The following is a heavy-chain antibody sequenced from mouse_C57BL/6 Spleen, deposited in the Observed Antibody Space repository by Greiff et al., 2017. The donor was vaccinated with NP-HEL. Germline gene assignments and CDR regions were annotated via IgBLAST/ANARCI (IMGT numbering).Heavy chain of an antibody. J-gene: IGHJ2*01. Sequence: EVQLQESGPGLVKPSQSLSLTCSVTGYSITSGYYWNWIRQFPGNKLEWMGYISYDGSNNYNPSLKNRISITRDTSKNQFFLKLNSVTTEDTATYYCAHGDRYYFDYWGQGTTLTVSS. CDR1: GYSITSGYY. CDR2: ISYDGSN. V-gene: IGHV3-6*01. CDR3: AHGDRYYFDY.